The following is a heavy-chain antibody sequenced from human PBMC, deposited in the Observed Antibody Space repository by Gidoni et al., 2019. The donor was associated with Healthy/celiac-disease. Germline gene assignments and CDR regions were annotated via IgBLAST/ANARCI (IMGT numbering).Heavy chain of an antibody. CDR1: CGSIRSSSYY. CDR3: ARRTRGSAFDI. V-gene: IGHV4-39*01. Sequence: QLQLQASGPGLVKPSETLSLPCTVFCGSIRSSSYYWGWIRQPPGKGLEWIGSISYSGNTYYNPSLMSRVTISVDTAKNKFSLKLTSVTAADTAVYYCARRTRGSAFDIWGQGTMVTVSS. D-gene: IGHD2-2*01. CDR2: ISYSGNT. J-gene: IGHJ3*02.